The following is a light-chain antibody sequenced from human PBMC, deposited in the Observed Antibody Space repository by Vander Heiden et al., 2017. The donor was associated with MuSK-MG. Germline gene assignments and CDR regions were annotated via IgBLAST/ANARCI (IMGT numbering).Light chain of an antibody. J-gene: IGLJ3*02. V-gene: IGLV1-40*01. CDR3: QSYDTSLNWV. CDR2: GNN. Sequence: QSVLTQPPSVSGAPGQRVTISCTGSSSNIGAGYDVHWYQQFPGTAPKPLIYGNNNRPSGVPDRFAGSKSGTSASLAIAGLQAEDEADYYCQSYDTSLNWVFGGGTKLTVL. CDR1: SSNIGAGYD.